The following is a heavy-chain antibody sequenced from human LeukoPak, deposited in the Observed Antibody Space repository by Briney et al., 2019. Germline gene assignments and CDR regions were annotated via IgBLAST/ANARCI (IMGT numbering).Heavy chain of an antibody. Sequence: GGSLRLSCAASGFTFSSFDMHWVRQPTGQGLEWVSTIGTASDTYYPGSVEGRFTLSRDNAKNSLYLQMNSLTAGDTAVYYCARGQPRWKYYYMDVWGKGTTVTVSS. J-gene: IGHJ6*03. CDR1: GFTFSSFD. CDR3: ARGQPRWKYYYMDV. V-gene: IGHV3-13*01. CDR2: IGTASDT. D-gene: IGHD1-1*01.